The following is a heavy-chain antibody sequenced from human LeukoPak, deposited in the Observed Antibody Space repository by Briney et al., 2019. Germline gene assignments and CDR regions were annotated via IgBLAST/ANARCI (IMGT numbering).Heavy chain of an antibody. V-gene: IGHV4-59*08. CDR3: ARHSRGYGSFDY. Sequence: NPSGTLSLTCTVSGGSISSYDWSWIRQPPGKGLEWIGYFYYTGSTKYNPSLKSRVIISVDTSKNQISLDLSSVTAADTAVYYCARHSRGYGSFDYWGQGTPVTVSS. CDR1: GGSISSYD. J-gene: IGHJ4*02. D-gene: IGHD5-12*01. CDR2: FYYTGST.